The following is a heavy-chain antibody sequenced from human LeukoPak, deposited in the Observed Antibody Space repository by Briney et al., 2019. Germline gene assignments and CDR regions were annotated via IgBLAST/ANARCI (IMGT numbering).Heavy chain of an antibody. Sequence: ASVEVSCKASGYTFTSYYMHWVRQAPGQGLEWMGIINPSGGSTSYAQKFQGRVTMTRDTSTSTVYVELSSLRSEDTAVYYCAREYGTLYDFWSGYYIAWGQGTLVTVSS. J-gene: IGHJ5*02. CDR1: GYTFTSYY. CDR2: INPSGGST. V-gene: IGHV1-46*01. D-gene: IGHD3-3*01. CDR3: AREYGTLYDFWSGYYIA.